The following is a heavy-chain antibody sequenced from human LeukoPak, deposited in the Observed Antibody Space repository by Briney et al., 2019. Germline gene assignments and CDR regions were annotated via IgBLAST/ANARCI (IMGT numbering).Heavy chain of an antibody. CDR3: AKDFQGILTGDYYYIDV. V-gene: IGHV3-23*01. CDR2: ISGGGDAT. Sequence: PGGSLRLSCAASGFGFNNYAMSWVRQAPGKGLEWVSAISGGGDATKYADSVKGRFTISRDNSKNTLSLQMNSRRAEDTAVYYCAKDFQGILTGDYYYIDVWGKGTTVTVSS. CDR1: GFGFNNYA. J-gene: IGHJ6*03. D-gene: IGHD3-9*01.